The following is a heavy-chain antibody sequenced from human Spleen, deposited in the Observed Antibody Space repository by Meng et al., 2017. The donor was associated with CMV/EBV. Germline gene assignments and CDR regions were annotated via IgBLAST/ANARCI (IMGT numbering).Heavy chain of an antibody. Sequence: SETLSLTCAVYGGSFSGYYLSWIRQPPGKGLEWIGEINHRGSTNSIPSLKSRVTMSIDTSKNQLSLKLTSVTAADTAVYFCARESLHSGGYYAFDFWGQGTLVTVSS. CDR1: GGSFSGYY. D-gene: IGHD3-22*01. V-gene: IGHV4-34*01. CDR2: INHRGST. CDR3: ARESLHSGGYYAFDF. J-gene: IGHJ4*02.